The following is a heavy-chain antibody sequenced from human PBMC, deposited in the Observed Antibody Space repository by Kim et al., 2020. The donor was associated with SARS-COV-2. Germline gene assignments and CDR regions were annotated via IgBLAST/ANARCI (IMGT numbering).Heavy chain of an antibody. D-gene: IGHD1-7*01. J-gene: IGHJ4*02. CDR1: GFTFSSYG. CDR2: ISYDGSNK. CDR3: AKDRSNWNYVEEPTDY. Sequence: GGSLRLSCAASGFTFSSYGMHWVRQAPGKGLEWVAVISYDGSNKYYADSVKGRFTISRDNSKNTLYLQMNSLRAEDTAVYYCAKDRSNWNYVEEPTDYWGQGTLVTVSS. V-gene: IGHV3-30*18.